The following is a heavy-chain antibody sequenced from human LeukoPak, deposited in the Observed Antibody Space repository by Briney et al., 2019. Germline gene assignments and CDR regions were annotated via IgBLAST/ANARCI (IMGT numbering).Heavy chain of an antibody. V-gene: IGHV3-23*01. CDR2: ISGSGDST. Sequence: GGSLRLSCAFAGFTFSCNAMTWVRQASGKGLEWASSISGSGDSTYYADSVKGRFTISRDNSKNTLYLQMNSLRAEDTAVYYCAKVDTRWYFDYWGQGTLVTVSS. D-gene: IGHD4-23*01. J-gene: IGHJ4*02. CDR3: AKVDTRWYFDY. CDR1: GFTFSCNA.